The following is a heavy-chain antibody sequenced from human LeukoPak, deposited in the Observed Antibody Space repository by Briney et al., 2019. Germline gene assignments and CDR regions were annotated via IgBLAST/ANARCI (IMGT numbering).Heavy chain of an antibody. CDR3: ARVPYGDYYYYMDV. J-gene: IGHJ6*03. CDR1: GYTFTSYG. Sequence: ASVKVSCKASGYTFTSYGISWVRQAPGQGLEWMGWISAYNGNTNYAQKLQGRVTMTTDTSTSTAYMELRSLRSDDTAVYYCARVPYGDYYYYMDVWGKGTTVTVSS. CDR2: ISAYNGNT. V-gene: IGHV1-18*01. D-gene: IGHD4-17*01.